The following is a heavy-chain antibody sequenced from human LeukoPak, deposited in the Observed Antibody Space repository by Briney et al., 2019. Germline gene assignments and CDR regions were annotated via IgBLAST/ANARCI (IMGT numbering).Heavy chain of an antibody. CDR1: GYSFTSYW. CDR2: IYPGDSDT. J-gene: IGHJ3*02. CDR3: ARRNTAMVNAFDI. Sequence: PGESLKISCKGSGYSFTSYWIGWVRQMPGKGLEWMGIIYPGDSDTRYSPSFQGQVTISADKSISTAYLQWSSLKASDTAMYYCARRNTAMVNAFDIWGQGTMVTVSP. V-gene: IGHV5-51*01. D-gene: IGHD5-18*01.